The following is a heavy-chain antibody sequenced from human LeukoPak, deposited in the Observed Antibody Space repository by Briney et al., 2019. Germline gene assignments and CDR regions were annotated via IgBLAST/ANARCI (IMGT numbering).Heavy chain of an antibody. J-gene: IGHJ4*02. CDR1: GFTFSSYG. V-gene: IGHV3-30*02. Sequence: GGSLRLSCAASGFTFSSYGMHWVRQAPGKGLEWVAFIRYDGSNKYYADSVKGRFTISRDNSKNTLYLQMNSLRAEDTAVYYCAKDIRAHCGGDCYFDYWGQGTLVTVSS. CDR2: IRYDGSNK. CDR3: AKDIRAHCGGDCYFDY. D-gene: IGHD2-21*02.